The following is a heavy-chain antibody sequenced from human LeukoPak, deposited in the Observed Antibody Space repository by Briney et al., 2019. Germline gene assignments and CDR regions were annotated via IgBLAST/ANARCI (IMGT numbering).Heavy chain of an antibody. D-gene: IGHD2-15*01. V-gene: IGHV3-23*01. CDR2: ITASGDRT. CDR3: ARRDIVVVVSASDY. J-gene: IGHJ4*02. Sequence: GGSLRLSCAASGFTFSNYWMHWVRQAPGKGLEWVSGITASGDRTFYGDSVRGRFTMSRGNSKNTVYLQMNSLRVDDTAVYYCARRDIVVVVSASDYWGQGTLVTVSS. CDR1: GFTFSNYW.